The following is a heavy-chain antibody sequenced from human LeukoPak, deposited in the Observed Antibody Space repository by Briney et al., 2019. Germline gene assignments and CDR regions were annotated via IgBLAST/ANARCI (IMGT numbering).Heavy chain of an antibody. J-gene: IGHJ6*03. V-gene: IGHV1-69*13. CDR1: GGTFSSYA. CDR2: IIPIFGTA. Sequence: GASVKVSCKASGGTFSSYAISWVRQAPGQGLEWMGGIIPIFGTANYAQKFQGRVTITADESTSTAYMELSSLRSEDTAVYYCARGGTVPYYYYYYMDVWGKGTTVTISS. CDR3: ARGGTVPYYYYYYMDV. D-gene: IGHD1/OR15-1a*01.